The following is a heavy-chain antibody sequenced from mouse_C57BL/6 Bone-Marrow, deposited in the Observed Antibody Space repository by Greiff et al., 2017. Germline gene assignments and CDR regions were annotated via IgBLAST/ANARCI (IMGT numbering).Heavy chain of an antibody. CDR2: IDPSDSET. D-gene: IGHD1-1*01. CDR3: SRSPIYYYGSSYDDY. Sequence: QVQLQQPGAELVRPGSSVKLSCKASGYTFTSYWMHWVKQRPIQGLEWIGNIDPSDSETHYNQKFKDKATLTVDKSSSTAYMQLSSLTSEDSAVXYCSRSPIYYYGSSYDDYWGQGTTLTVSS. J-gene: IGHJ2*01. CDR1: GYTFTSYW. V-gene: IGHV1-52*01.